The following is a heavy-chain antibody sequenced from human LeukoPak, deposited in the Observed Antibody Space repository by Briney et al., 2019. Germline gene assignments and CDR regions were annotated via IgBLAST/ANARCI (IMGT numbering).Heavy chain of an antibody. CDR1: GDSVSSNSAS. J-gene: IGHJ3*02. D-gene: IGHD1-26*01. Sequence: SQTLSLTCAISGDSVSSNSASWNWIRQSPSRGLEWLGRTYYRSKWYSEYAGSVRGRITINADTSKNRFSLQLYSVTPDDTAVYYCARDAGWEILHAFDIWGQGTMVTVSS. CDR3: ARDAGWEILHAFDI. V-gene: IGHV6-1*01. CDR2: TYYRSKWYS.